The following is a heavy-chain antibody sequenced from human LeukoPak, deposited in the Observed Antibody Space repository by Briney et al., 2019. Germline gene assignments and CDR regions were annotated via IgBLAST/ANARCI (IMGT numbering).Heavy chain of an antibody. Sequence: SETLSLTCSVSGGSISTYYWNWIRQTPGKGLGWIGHISYGNTDYNPSLKSRVTISVDTSKNQFSLKLTSVTAADTAVYYCASDKAHSYGRYFDPWGQGALVTVSS. CDR1: GGSISTYY. D-gene: IGHD5-18*01. CDR3: ASDKAHSYGRYFDP. CDR2: ISYGNT. J-gene: IGHJ5*02. V-gene: IGHV4-59*01.